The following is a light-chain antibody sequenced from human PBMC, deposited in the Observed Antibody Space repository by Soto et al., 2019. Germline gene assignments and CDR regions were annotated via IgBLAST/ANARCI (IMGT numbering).Light chain of an antibody. CDR2: DVS. V-gene: IGLV2-11*01. CDR3: SSFVGPYTYV. J-gene: IGLJ1*01. CDR1: SSDVGAYDY. Sequence: QSALTQPRSVSGSPGQSVTISCTGTSSDVGAYDYVSWYQHHPGKAPKATIYDVSKRPSGVPDRFSGSKSGNTASLTISGLQAEDEADYYCSSFVGPYTYVFGTGTKLTVL.